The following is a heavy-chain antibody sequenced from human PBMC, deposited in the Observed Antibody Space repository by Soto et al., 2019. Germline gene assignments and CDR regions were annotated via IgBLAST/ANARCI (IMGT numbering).Heavy chain of an antibody. Sequence: ASVKVSCKASGYTFTSYTIHWVRQAPGQRPEWMGWINVGIGNTKYSQDFLGRLTITRDTSASTAYMELSRLRSEDTAVYYCARQYHDVLTGYLDWFDPWGQGTLVTVSS. J-gene: IGHJ5*02. CDR3: ARQYHDVLTGYLDWFDP. D-gene: IGHD3-9*01. CDR1: GYTFTSYT. CDR2: INVGIGNT. V-gene: IGHV1-3*01.